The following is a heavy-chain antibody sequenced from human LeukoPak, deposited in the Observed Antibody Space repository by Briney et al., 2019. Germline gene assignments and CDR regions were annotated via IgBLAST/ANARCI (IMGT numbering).Heavy chain of an antibody. CDR1: GFTFSSYA. D-gene: IGHD1-20*01. Sequence: GGSLRLSCAASGFTFSSYAMSWVRQAPGKGLEWVSAISGSGGSTYYADSVKGRFTISRDNSKNTLYLQMNGLRAGDTAVYYCAKDMRYNWNGDFGYWGQGTLVTVSS. V-gene: IGHV3-23*01. J-gene: IGHJ4*02. CDR3: AKDMRYNWNGDFGY. CDR2: ISGSGGST.